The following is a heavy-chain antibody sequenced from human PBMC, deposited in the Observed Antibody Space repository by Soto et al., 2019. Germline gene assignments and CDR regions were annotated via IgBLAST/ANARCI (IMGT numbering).Heavy chain of an antibody. CDR1: GGTFSSYA. CDR2: IIPIFGTA. V-gene: IGHV1-69*13. J-gene: IGHJ6*02. Sequence: ASVKVSCKASGGTFSSYAISWVRQAPGQGLEWMGGIIPIFGTANYAQKFQGRVTITADESTSTAYMELSSLRSEDTAVYYSARNYDFWSGYWGGMDVWGQGTTVTVSS. CDR3: ARNYDFWSGYWGGMDV. D-gene: IGHD3-3*01.